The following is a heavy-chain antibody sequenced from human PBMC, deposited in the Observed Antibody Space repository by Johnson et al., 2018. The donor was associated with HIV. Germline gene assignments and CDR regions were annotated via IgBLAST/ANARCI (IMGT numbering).Heavy chain of an antibody. V-gene: IGHV3-11*01. J-gene: IGHJ3*02. CDR1: GFTFSDYY. CDR2: ISGSGGST. D-gene: IGHD6-19*01. Sequence: QVQLVESGGGLVKPGGSLRLSCAASGFTFSDYYMSWIRQAPGKGLEWVSYISGSGGSTYYADSVKGRFTISRDNSKNTLYLQMNSLRVEDTAVYYCAKESSSGWDPISFDIWGQGTMVTVSS. CDR3: AKESSSGWDPISFDI.